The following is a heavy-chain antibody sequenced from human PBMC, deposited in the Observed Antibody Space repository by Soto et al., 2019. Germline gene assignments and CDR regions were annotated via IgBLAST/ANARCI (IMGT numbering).Heavy chain of an antibody. V-gene: IGHV3-15*07. CDR1: GLTLTDAW. J-gene: IGHJ4*02. CDR2: LKSKTNGGTA. D-gene: IGHD3-22*01. CDR3: GYYRESRAVNFDS. Sequence: EVQLVESGGGLVKPGESLRLSCTASGLTLTDAWMKWVRQAPGKGLEWVGRLKSKTNGGTADYAAPVRGRFTILRHYSKTMLYLQMNSLKTEDAAVLYCGYYRESRAVNFDSWGPGTLVTVSS.